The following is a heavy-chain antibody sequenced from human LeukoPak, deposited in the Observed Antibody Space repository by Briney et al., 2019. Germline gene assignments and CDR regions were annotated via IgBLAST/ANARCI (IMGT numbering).Heavy chain of an antibody. J-gene: IGHJ6*02. CDR2: IYYSGST. Sequence: SSETLSLTCTVSGGSVSSGSYYWSWIRQPPGKGLEWIVYIYYSGSTNYNPSLKSRVTISVDTSKNQFSLKLSSVTAADTAVYYCARDGYSSTAHSDGMDVWGQGTTVTVSS. V-gene: IGHV4-61*01. D-gene: IGHD6-13*01. CDR1: GGSVSSGSYY. CDR3: ARDGYSSTAHSDGMDV.